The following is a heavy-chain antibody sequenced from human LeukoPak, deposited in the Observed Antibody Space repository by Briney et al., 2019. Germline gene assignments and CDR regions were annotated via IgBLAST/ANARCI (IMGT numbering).Heavy chain of an antibody. J-gene: IGHJ3*01. CDR1: GDSISSSY. CDR3: ARHGAFFTRGFCSNSNCYVDGLQT. D-gene: IGHD2-2*01. V-gene: IGHV4-59*08. CDR2: FYETVST. Sequence: SETLSLTCTVSGDSISSSYWSWIRQSPGKGLEWIGYFYETVSTKYNPSLKRRVIISTDQSKNHLSLNLNSVPAADTAVYYCARHGAFFTRGFCSNSNCYVDGLQTWGQGIVVSVSS.